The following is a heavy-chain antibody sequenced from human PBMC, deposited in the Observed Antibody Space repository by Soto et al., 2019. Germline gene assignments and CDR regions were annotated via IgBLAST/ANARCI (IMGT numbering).Heavy chain of an antibody. Sequence: GGSLRLSCAVFGFTFSNYEMNWVRQSPGKGLEWVSYISNSGRAIYYAESVKGRFTVSRDNAKNSLYLQMNSLRAEDTAIYYCARDPDFYMRKFDYGLDVWCQGTSVSGSS. J-gene: IGHJ6*02. V-gene: IGHV3-48*03. CDR3: ARDPDFYMRKFDYGLDV. CDR2: ISNSGRAI. CDR1: GFTFSNYE. D-gene: IGHD3-16*01.